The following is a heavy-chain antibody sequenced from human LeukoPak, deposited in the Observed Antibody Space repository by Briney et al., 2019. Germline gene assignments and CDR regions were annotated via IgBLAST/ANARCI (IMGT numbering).Heavy chain of an antibody. Sequence: GGSLRLSCAASGFTFSSYGMHWVRQAPGKGLEWVSAISGSGGSTYYADSVKGRFTISRDNSKNTLYLQMNSLRAEDTAVYYCAKSLQLQPGDFQHWGQGTLVTVSS. V-gene: IGHV3-23*01. J-gene: IGHJ1*01. CDR2: ISGSGGST. D-gene: IGHD6-6*01. CDR1: GFTFSSYG. CDR3: AKSLQLQPGDFQH.